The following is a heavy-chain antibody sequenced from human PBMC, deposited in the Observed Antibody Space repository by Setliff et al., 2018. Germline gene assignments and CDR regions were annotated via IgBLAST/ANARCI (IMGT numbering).Heavy chain of an antibody. J-gene: IGHJ4*02. V-gene: IGHV1-69*05. CDR2: IIPIFGTA. CDR1: GGTFSSYA. D-gene: IGHD2-2*01. CDR3: AREDCGSTSCYVK. Sequence: SVKVSCKASGGTFSSYAISWVRQAPGQGLEWMGGIIPIFGTANYAQKFQGRVTITTDESTSTAYMELSSLRSEDTAVYYCAREDCGSTSCYVKWGQGTLVTVSS.